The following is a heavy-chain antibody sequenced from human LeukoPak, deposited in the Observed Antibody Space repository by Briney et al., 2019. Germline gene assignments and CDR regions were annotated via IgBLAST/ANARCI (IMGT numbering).Heavy chain of an antibody. J-gene: IGHJ4*02. D-gene: IGHD3-22*01. V-gene: IGHV4-34*01. CDR3: ARRRSITMIVVVIRGYFDY. CDR1: GASFNTYY. CDR2: INHSGTT. Sequence: SETLSLTCAVYGASFNTYYWSWIRQSPQKGLEWIGDINHSGTTNYNPSLKSRVTISVDTSKNQFSLKLSSVTAADTAVYYCARRRSITMIVVVIRGYFDYWGQGTLVTVSS.